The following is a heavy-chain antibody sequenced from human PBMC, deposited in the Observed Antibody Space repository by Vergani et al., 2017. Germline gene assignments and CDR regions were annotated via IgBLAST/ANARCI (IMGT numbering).Heavy chain of an antibody. CDR3: ARDRGGLGYFDY. V-gene: IGHV4-59*01. CDR2: IYYSGST. J-gene: IGHJ4*02. Sequence: QVQLQESGPGLVKPSELLYLTCSVFGGPLSSYYWRWIRQPPGKGLEWIGYIYYSGSTNYNPSLKSRVTISVDTSKNQFSLKLSSVTAADTAVYYCARDRGGLGYFDYWGQGTRVTVSS. D-gene: IGHD4-23*01. CDR1: GGPLSSYY.